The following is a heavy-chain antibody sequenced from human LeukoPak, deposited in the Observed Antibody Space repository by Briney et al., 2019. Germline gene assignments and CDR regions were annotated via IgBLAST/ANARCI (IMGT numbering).Heavy chain of an antibody. J-gene: IGHJ3*02. Sequence: TGGSLRLSCAASGFTFSDYYMSWIRQAPGKGLQWVANIKTDGSEKYYVDSVKGRFTISRDNAKNSLYLQMNSLRAEDTAVYYCARGPSYYDFRRRDAFDIWGQGTMVTVSS. CDR1: GFTFSDYY. V-gene: IGHV3-7*01. CDR3: ARGPSYYDFRRRDAFDI. D-gene: IGHD3-3*01. CDR2: IKTDGSEK.